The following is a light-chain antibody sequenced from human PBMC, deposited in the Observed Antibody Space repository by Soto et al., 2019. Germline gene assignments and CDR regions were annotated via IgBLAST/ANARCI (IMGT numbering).Light chain of an antibody. J-gene: IGLJ1*01. Sequence: QSVLTQPASVSGSPGQSFTISCTGTSSDVGAYNFVSCYQHHPDKAPKVVIYDVANRPSGVSYRFSASKSGNTASLTISGLQAEDEADYYCMSFTSSNTYVFGTGTKLTVL. CDR1: SSDVGAYNF. CDR2: DVA. V-gene: IGLV2-14*03. CDR3: MSFTSSNTYV.